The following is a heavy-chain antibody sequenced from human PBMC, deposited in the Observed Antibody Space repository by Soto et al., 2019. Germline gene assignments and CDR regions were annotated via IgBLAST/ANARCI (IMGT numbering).Heavy chain of an antibody. D-gene: IGHD2-21*02. CDR1: GFTVRSNY. V-gene: IGHV3-53*01. CDR2: IYSGGST. J-gene: IGHJ6*02. CDR3: ARDVRVTAGYYYYDMDV. Sequence: GGSLRLSCAASGFTVRSNYMSWVRQAPGKGLEWVSVIYSGGSTYYADSVKGRFTISRDNSKNTVYLQMNSLRAEDTAVYYCARDVRVTAGYYYYDMDVWGQGXTVTVSS.